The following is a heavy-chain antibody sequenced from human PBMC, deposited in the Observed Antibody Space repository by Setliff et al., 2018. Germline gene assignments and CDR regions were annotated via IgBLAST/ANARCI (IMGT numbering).Heavy chain of an antibody. D-gene: IGHD3-10*01. CDR2: FYHSGST. CDR1: GGSISSYY. Sequence: SETLSLTCNVSGGSISSYYWTWIRQPPGKGLEWIGYFYHSGSTNYNPSLKGRVTMTSXXXRNXLSLXXXXXXAADTAIYYCARSSYYASGNSHNYYMDVWGKGTAVTVSS. V-gene: IGHV4-59*08. J-gene: IGHJ6*03. CDR3: ARSSYYASGNSHNYYMDV.